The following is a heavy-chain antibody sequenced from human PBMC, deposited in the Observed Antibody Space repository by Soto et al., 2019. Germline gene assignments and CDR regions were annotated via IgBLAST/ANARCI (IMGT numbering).Heavy chain of an antibody. D-gene: IGHD3-10*01. J-gene: IGHJ3*02. CDR3: ARQRAWYGEWAFDI. CDR2: INYSGHT. V-gene: IGHV4-39*01. Sequence: QLQESGPGLVKPSETMSLTCTVSGDSSSGGIFYWGWMRQLPGKGLEWIGSINYSGHTYYNPSLKIRVTISVDPSRNQFSRDLRSVTAADSAVYYCARQRAWYGEWAFDIWGQGTLVTVSS. CDR1: GDSSSGGIFY.